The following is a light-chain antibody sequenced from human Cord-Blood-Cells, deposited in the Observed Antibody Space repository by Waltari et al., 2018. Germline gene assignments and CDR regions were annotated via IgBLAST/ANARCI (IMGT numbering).Light chain of an antibody. V-gene: IGLV2-14*01. Sequence: QSALTQPASVSGSPGQSITISCTGTSSDVGGYNYVSWYQQHPGKAPKLMIYDVSKRPSGVSTRFSGSKSGNTASPTISGLQAEDEADYYCSSYTSNVVFGGGTKLTVL. CDR2: DVS. CDR1: SSDVGGYNY. CDR3: SSYTSNVV. J-gene: IGLJ2*01.